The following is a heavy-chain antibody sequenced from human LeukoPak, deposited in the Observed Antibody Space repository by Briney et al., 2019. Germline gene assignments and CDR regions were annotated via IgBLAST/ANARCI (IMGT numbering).Heavy chain of an antibody. Sequence: ASVKVSCKASGYTFTGYYMHWVRQAPGQGLEWMGWINPNSGGTNYAQKFQGRVTMTRDTSISTAYMELSRLRSDDTAVYYCARDYDDFWSGYKNYYYYYMDVWGKGTTVTVSS. CDR3: ARDYDDFWSGYKNYYYYYMDV. CDR1: GYTFTGYY. D-gene: IGHD3-3*01. CDR2: INPNSGGT. J-gene: IGHJ6*03. V-gene: IGHV1-2*02.